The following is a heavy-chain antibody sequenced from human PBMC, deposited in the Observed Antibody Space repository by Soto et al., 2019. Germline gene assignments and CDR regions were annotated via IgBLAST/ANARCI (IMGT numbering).Heavy chain of an antibody. CDR1: GFTVSSNY. J-gene: IGHJ5*02. D-gene: IGHD1-26*01. CDR2: ISYDGSNK. V-gene: IGHV3-30*03. Sequence: GGSLRLSCAGSGFTVSSNYMSWVRQAPGKGLEWVAVISYDGSNKYYADSVKGRFTISRDNSKNALYLQMNSLRVEDTAVYYCAREVRATFDPWGQGTLVAVSS. CDR3: AREVRATFDP.